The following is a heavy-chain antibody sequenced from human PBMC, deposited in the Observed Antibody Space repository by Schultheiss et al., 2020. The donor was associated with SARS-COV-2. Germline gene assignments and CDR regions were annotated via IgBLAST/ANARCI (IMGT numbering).Heavy chain of an antibody. Sequence: SETLSLTCTVSGDSSGDYSWTWIRQPPGKGLEWIGTIYFSGSTNYNPSLKSRVTISVDTSKNQFSLKLSSVTAADTAVYYCARANDYSSSSYYFDYWGQGTLVTVSS. CDR3: ARANDYSSSSYYFDY. J-gene: IGHJ4*02. V-gene: IGHV4-30-4*02. D-gene: IGHD6-6*01. CDR2: IYFSGST. CDR1: GDSSGDYS.